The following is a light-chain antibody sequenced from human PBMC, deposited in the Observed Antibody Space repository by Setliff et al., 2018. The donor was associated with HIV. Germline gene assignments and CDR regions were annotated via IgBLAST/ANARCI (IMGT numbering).Light chain of an antibody. Sequence: QSVLTQPASVSGSPGQTITISCTGTSSDIGGYSHVSWYQQHPGKATILIIYEVRNRPSGVSSRFSGPKSAHTASLTTSGLPAEDEADYCCGSYASTNTLPFGTGTKVTVL. CDR2: EVR. J-gene: IGLJ1*01. V-gene: IGLV2-14*01. CDR3: GSYASTNTLP. CDR1: SSDIGGYSH.